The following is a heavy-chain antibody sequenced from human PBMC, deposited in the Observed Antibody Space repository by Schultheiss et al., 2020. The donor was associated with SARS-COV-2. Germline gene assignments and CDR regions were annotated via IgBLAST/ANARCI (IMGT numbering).Heavy chain of an antibody. CDR2: IGTAGDT. Sequence: GGSLRLSCAASGFTFSSYAMSWVRQAPGKGLEWVSAIGTAGDTYYQGSVKGRFTISRENAKNSLYLQMNSLRAGDTAVYYCARVIPSRYCSSTSCYKDAFDIWGQGTMVTVSS. CDR1: GFTFSSYA. D-gene: IGHD2-2*02. V-gene: IGHV3-13*01. CDR3: ARVIPSRYCSSTSCYKDAFDI. J-gene: IGHJ3*02.